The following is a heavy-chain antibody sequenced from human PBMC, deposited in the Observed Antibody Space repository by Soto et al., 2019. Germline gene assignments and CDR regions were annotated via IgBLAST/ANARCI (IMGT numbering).Heavy chain of an antibody. CDR1: GGSISSGDYY. J-gene: IGHJ4*02. CDR3: GSGSYSNDY. D-gene: IGHD3-10*01. CDR2: IYYSGST. V-gene: IGHV4-30-4*01. Sequence: SETLSLTCAVSGGSISSGDYYWSWIRQPPGKGLEWIGYIYYSGSTYYSPSLKSRVTISVDTSKNQFSLKLSSVTAADTAVYYYGSGSYSNDYWGQGTLVTVSS.